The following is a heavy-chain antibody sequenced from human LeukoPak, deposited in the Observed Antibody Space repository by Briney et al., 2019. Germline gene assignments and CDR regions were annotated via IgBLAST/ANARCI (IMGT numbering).Heavy chain of an antibody. Sequence: GGSLRLSCAASGFTFNLYRMNWVRQAPGKGLEWVSSISSRSTYIYYADSVKGRFTISRDDAKNSLYLQMNSLRAEDTAVYYCAKLSVVVPAARVQFDPWGQGTLVTVSS. CDR3: AKLSVVVPAARVQFDP. D-gene: IGHD2-2*01. J-gene: IGHJ5*02. V-gene: IGHV3-21*04. CDR1: GFTFNLYR. CDR2: ISSRSTYI.